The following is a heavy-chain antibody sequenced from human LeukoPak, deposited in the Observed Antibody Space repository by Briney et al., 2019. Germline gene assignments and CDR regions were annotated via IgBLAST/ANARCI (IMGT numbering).Heavy chain of an antibody. CDR3: ARHSLQQMNYFDD. J-gene: IGHJ4*02. V-gene: IGHV4-39*01. D-gene: IGHD6-13*01. CDR1: GGSFSSSSYY. Sequence: SETLSLTCTVSGGSFSSSSYYWGWIRQPPGKGLEWFGRIYYSGGTFYNPSLKSRVTISLDTSKNQFSLKLIYVTAADTAVYYCARHSLQQMNYFDDWGQGTLVTVSS. CDR2: IYYSGGT.